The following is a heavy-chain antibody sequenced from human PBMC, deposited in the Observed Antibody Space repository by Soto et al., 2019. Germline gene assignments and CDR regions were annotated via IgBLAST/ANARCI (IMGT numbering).Heavy chain of an antibody. J-gene: IGHJ4*02. D-gene: IGHD2-15*01. CDR3: ARFLGGGNCRSYFDY. Sequence: SETLSLTCAVYGGSFSGYYWSWIRQPPGKGLEWIGEINHSGSTNYNPSLKSRVTISVDTSKNQFSLKLSSVTAADTAVYYCARFLGGGNCRSYFDYWGQGTLVTVSS. V-gene: IGHV4-34*01. CDR1: GGSFSGYY. CDR2: INHSGST.